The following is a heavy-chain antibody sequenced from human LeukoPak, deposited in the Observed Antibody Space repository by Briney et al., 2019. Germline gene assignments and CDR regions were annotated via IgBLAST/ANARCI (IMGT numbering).Heavy chain of an antibody. V-gene: IGHV4-61*08. D-gene: IGHD3-10*01. Sequence: SETLSLTCTVSGASVSSGGYYWSWLRQPPGEGLEGIGYIYYSGSTNYNPSLKSRVTISVDTSKNQFSLKVSSVTAADTAVYYCARRGGSGRSFDYWGQGTLVTVSS. CDR1: GASVSSGGYY. CDR2: IYYSGST. CDR3: ARRGGSGRSFDY. J-gene: IGHJ4*02.